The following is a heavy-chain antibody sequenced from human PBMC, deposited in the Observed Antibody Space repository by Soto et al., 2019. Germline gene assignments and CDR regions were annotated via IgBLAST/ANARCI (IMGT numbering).Heavy chain of an antibody. CDR1: GFSLSNARMG. V-gene: IGHV2-26*01. CDR3: AILIAAAELTGGY. CDR2: IFSNDEK. Sequence: QVTLKESGPVLVNPTETLTLTCTVSGFSLSNARMGVSWIRQPPGKALEWLAHIFSNDEKSYSTSLKSRLTISKDTSKSQVVLTMTNMDPVDTATYYCAILIAAAELTGGYWGQGTLVTVSS. J-gene: IGHJ4*02. D-gene: IGHD6-13*01.